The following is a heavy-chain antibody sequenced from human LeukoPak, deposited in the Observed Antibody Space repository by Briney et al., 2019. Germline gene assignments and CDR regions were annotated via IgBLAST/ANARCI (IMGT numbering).Heavy chain of an antibody. V-gene: IGHV3-48*02. CDR1: GFTFSSYS. D-gene: IGHD2-15*01. CDR2: IISSSSII. J-gene: IGHJ6*02. Sequence: GGSLRLSCAASGFTFSSYSMNWVRQAPGKGLEWVSYIISSSSIIYYADSVKGRFTISRDNAKNSLYLQMNSLRDEDTAVYYCARDGPDIVVVVAPAYYYYGMDVWGQGTTVTASS. CDR3: ARDGPDIVVVVAPAYYYYGMDV.